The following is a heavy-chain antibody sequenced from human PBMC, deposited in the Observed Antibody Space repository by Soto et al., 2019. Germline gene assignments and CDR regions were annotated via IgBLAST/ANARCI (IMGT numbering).Heavy chain of an antibody. D-gene: IGHD6-25*01. CDR3: VKGRGSYEVKFGMDV. V-gene: IGHV3-9*01. CDR1: GFTFVDFA. CDR2: VDWNSGST. J-gene: IGHJ6*02. Sequence: EVQLVESGGGLVQPGRSLRLSCAASGFTFVDFAMHWVRQAPGKGLEWVSGVDWNSGSTAYADSVKGRFTISRDNARNSLYLQMNSLRAEDTALYYCVKGRGSYEVKFGMDVWGQGTTVTVSS.